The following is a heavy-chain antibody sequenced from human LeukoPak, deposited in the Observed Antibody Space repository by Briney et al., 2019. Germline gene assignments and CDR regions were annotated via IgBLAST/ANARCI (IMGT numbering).Heavy chain of an antibody. CDR1: GGSFSGYY. CDR2: INHSGST. CDR3: ARGQRHSSSWYRSDWFDP. J-gene: IGHJ5*02. D-gene: IGHD6-13*01. Sequence: SETLSLTCAVYGGSFSGYYWIWIRQPPGKGLEWIGEINHSGSTNYNPSLKSRVTISVDTSKNQFSLKLSAVTAADTAVYYCARGQRHSSSWYRSDWFDPWGQGTLVTVSS. V-gene: IGHV4-34*01.